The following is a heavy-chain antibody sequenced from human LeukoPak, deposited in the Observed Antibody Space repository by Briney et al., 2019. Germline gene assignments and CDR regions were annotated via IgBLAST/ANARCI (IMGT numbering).Heavy chain of an antibody. Sequence: SETLSLTCTVSGGSISSYYWTWIRQPAGKGLEWIGRIYTSGTTHYNPSLKSRVTMSVDTSKNQFSLNLSSVTAADTAVYYCARFSSIAAAFDYWGLGTLVTVSS. CDR2: IYTSGTT. V-gene: IGHV4-4*07. CDR1: GGSISSYY. CDR3: ARFSSIAAAFDY. D-gene: IGHD6-13*01. J-gene: IGHJ4*02.